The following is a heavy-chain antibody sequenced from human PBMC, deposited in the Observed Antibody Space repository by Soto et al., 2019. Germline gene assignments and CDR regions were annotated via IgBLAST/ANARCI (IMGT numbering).Heavy chain of an antibody. CDR1: GGTFSSYA. CDR3: AREGLIGDGYKYRLDY. J-gene: IGHJ4*02. Sequence: QVQLVQSGAEVKKPGSSVKVSCKASGGTFSSYAISWVRQAPGQGLEWMGGIIPIFGTANYAQKFQGRVTITADESTSTAYVELSSLRSEDTAVYYCAREGLIGDGYKYRLDYWGQGTLVTVSS. V-gene: IGHV1-69*12. CDR2: IIPIFGTA. D-gene: IGHD3-16*02.